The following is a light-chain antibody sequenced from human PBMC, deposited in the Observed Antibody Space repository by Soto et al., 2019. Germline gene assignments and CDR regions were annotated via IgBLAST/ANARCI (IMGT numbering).Light chain of an antibody. CDR2: ENK. CDR3: QSYDADFVV. Sequence: NFMLTQPHSVSESPGKTVTISCTRSSGSIANHYVQWYQQRPGSAPTTVIYENKLRPSGGPGRFSGSTDASSNSASLTISRLQTEDESYYYCQSYDADFVVFGGGTKLTVL. J-gene: IGLJ2*01. V-gene: IGLV6-57*04. CDR1: SGSIANHY.